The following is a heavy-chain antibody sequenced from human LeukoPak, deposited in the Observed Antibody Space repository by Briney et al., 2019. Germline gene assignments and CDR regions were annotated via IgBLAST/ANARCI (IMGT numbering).Heavy chain of an antibody. Sequence: ASVKVSCKASGGTFSSYAISWVRQAPGQGLEWMGGIIPIFGIANYAQKFQGRVTITTDESTSTAYMELSSLRSEDTAVYYCARSDLGYCSSTSCRPPYYYYYYMDVWGKGTTVTVSS. CDR3: ARSDLGYCSSTSCRPPYYYYYYMDV. CDR2: IIPIFGIA. J-gene: IGHJ6*03. V-gene: IGHV1-69*05. CDR1: GGTFSSYA. D-gene: IGHD2-2*01.